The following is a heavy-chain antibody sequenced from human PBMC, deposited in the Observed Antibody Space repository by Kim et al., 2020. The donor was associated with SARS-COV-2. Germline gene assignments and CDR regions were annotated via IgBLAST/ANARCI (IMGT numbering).Heavy chain of an antibody. CDR2: INPNSGGT. D-gene: IGHD4-17*01. V-gene: IGHV1-2*06. CDR1: GYTFTGYY. Sequence: ASVKVSCKASGYTFTGYYMHWVRQAPGQGLEWMGRINPNSGGTNYAQKFQGRVTMTRDTSISTAYMELSRLRSDDTAVYYCARGAVTTVAKNWFDPWGQGTLVTVSS. CDR3: ARGAVTTVAKNWFDP. J-gene: IGHJ5*02.